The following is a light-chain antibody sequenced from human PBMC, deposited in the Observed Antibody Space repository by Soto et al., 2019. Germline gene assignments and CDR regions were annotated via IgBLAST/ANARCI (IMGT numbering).Light chain of an antibody. J-gene: IGLJ1*01. CDR3: CSYAGSYTYG. Sequence: SVLTQPRSVSGSPAQSVTISCTGTSSDVGGFNYVSWYQQHPGKAPKLMIYDVTKRPSGVPDRFSGSKSGNTASLTISGLQAEEEADYFCCSYAGSYTYGFGTGTKGTVL. CDR1: SSDVGGFNY. CDR2: DVT. V-gene: IGLV2-11*01.